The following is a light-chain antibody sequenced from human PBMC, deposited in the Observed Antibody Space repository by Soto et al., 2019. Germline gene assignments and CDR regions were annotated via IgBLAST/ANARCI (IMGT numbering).Light chain of an antibody. J-gene: IGKJ5*01. CDR3: QQRYKWPPIT. V-gene: IGKV3-11*01. Sequence: EIVLTQSPATLSLSPGERATLSCRASETIITYLAWYQQKPGQAPRLLIYDGSNRAAGIPARFSGSGSGTDFTLTISSLEPEDFAVYYCQQRYKWPPITFCQGTRLEIK. CDR2: DGS. CDR1: ETIITY.